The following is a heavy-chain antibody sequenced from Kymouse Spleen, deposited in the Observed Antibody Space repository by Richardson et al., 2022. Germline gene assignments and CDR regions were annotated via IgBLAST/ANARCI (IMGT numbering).Heavy chain of an antibody. CDR3: ARDDILTGYDAFDI. D-gene: IGHD3-9*01. CDR1: GFTFSSYG. J-gene: IGHJ3*02. V-gene: IGHV3-33*01. Sequence: QVQLVESGGGVVQPGRSLRLSCAASGFTFSSYGMHWVRQAPGKGLEWVAVIWYDGSNKYYADSVKGRFTISRDNSKNTLYLQMNSLRAEDTAVYYCARDDILTGYDAFDIWGQGTMVTVSS. CDR2: IWYDGSNK.